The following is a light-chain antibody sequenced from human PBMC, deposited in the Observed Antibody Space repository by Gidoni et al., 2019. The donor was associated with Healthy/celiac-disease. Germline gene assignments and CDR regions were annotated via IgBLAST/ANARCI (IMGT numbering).Light chain of an antibody. CDR2: GAS. CDR1: QSVSSN. J-gene: IGKJ1*01. CDR3: QQYNNWPWT. V-gene: IGKV3-15*01. Sequence: EIVMTQSPATLSVSPGERATLSCRASQSVSSNLAWYQQKPGQAPRLLIYGASTRATGIPARFSSSGSGAEFTLTSSSLHSEYFAVYCCQQYNNWPWTFAQGTKVEIK.